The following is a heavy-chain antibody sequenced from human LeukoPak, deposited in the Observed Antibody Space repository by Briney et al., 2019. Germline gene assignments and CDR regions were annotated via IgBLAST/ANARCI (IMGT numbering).Heavy chain of an antibody. D-gene: IGHD4-17*01. CDR3: ARNDYGDYYPDY. Sequence: ASVKVSCKASGGTFSSYAISLVRQAPGQGLEWMGGIIPIFGTANYAQKFQGRVTITADESTSTAYMELSSLRSEDTAVYYCARNDYGDYYPDYWGQGTLVTVSS. CDR1: GGTFSSYA. V-gene: IGHV1-69*13. J-gene: IGHJ4*02. CDR2: IIPIFGTA.